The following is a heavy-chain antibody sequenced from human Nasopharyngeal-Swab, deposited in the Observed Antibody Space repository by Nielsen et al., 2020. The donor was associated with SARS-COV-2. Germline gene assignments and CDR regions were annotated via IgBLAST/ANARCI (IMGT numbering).Heavy chain of an antibody. CDR1: GFTFSSYS. CDR2: ISSSSSYI. D-gene: IGHD2-15*01. J-gene: IGHJ6*02. V-gene: IGHV3-21*01. Sequence: GESLKISCAASGFTFSSYSMNWVRQAPGKGLEWVSSISSSSSYIYYADSVKGRFTISRDNAKNSLYLKMNSLRAEDTAVYYCARGIRYCSGVSCYPNYYYYGMDVWGQGTTVTVSS. CDR3: ARGIRYCSGVSCYPNYYYYGMDV.